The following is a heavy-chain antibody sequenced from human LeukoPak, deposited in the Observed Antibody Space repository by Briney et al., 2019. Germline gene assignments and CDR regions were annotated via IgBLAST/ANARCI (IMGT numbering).Heavy chain of an antibody. D-gene: IGHD2-15*01. J-gene: IGHJ6*03. Sequence: GGSLRLSCAASGFTFSSYDMTWVRQTPGKGLEWVALIRRSGGTTYYADSVKGRFTISRDNSKNTLYLQMNSLRAEDTAEYYYAKRGGTESFYYYYYMDVWGKGTTVTVSS. CDR2: IRRSGGTT. CDR1: GFTFSSYD. V-gene: IGHV3-23*01. CDR3: AKRGGTESFYYYYYMDV.